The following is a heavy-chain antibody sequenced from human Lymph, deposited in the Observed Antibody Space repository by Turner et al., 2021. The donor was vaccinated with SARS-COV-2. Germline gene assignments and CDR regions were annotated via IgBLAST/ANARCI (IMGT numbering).Heavy chain of an antibody. CDR3: ARDFEQLVQFDYYGMDV. V-gene: IGHV3-30-3*01. D-gene: IGHD6-6*01. CDR2: ISYDGLNK. CDR1: GVTFSSYA. J-gene: IGHJ6*02. Sequence: QVQLVESGGGVVQPGRSLRLSCAASGVTFSSYAMYWVRQAPGKGLEWVAVISYDGLNKYYADSVKGRLTISRDNSKNTLYLQMNSLRAEDTAVYYCARDFEQLVQFDYYGMDVWGQGTTVTVSS.